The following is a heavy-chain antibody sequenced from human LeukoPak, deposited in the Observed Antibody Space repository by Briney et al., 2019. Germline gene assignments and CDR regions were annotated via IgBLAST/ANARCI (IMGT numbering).Heavy chain of an antibody. CDR1: GFPFSSHA. CDR3: ARDWDSGYDTYYFDY. V-gene: IGHV3-23*01. Sequence: GGSLRLSCVASGFPFSSHAMCWVRQAPGKGLEWVSSIDISGGATWYADSVRGRFTISRDNSKNTLYLQMTSLRAEDTAVYYCARDWDSGYDTYYFDYWGQGTLVTVSS. J-gene: IGHJ4*02. D-gene: IGHD5-12*01. CDR2: IDISGGAT.